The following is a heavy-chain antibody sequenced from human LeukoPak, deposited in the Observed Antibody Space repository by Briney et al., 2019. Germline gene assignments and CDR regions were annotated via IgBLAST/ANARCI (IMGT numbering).Heavy chain of an antibody. V-gene: IGHV4-34*01. Sequence: SETLSLTCAVYGGSFSTYYWSWIRQPPGKGLEWIGEINHSGSTNYNPFFKSRVTISVDTSKNQFSLKLTSVTAADTAVYYCALMIRGVSSWFDPWGQGTLVTVSS. CDR3: ALMIRGVSSWFDP. D-gene: IGHD3-10*01. CDR2: INHSGST. CDR1: GGSFSTYY. J-gene: IGHJ5*02.